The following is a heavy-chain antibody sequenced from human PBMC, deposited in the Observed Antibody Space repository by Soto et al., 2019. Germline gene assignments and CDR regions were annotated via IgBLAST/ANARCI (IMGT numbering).Heavy chain of an antibody. Sequence: SETLSLTCSFSGDSVTSHYLTWIRQFPGKGLEWIGYMHYTGCSYYNPSLKSRVTISVDTSKNQFTLKLTSLTAADTVVYYCARQVRNGWYATWGQGTLVTVSS. D-gene: IGHD2-8*01. J-gene: IGHJ5*02. CDR1: GDSVTSHY. V-gene: IGHV4-59*08. CDR3: ARQVRNGWYAT. CDR2: MHYTGCS.